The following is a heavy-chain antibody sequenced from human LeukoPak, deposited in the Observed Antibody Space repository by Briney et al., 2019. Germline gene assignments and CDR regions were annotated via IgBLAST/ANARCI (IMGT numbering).Heavy chain of an antibody. CDR2: INHSGRI. V-gene: IGHV4-34*01. J-gene: IGHJ5*02. CDR1: GGSFSDYY. CDR3: ARGVLGSTWYTPFDP. D-gene: IGHD6-13*01. Sequence: PSETLSLTCAVYGGSFSDYYWSWIRQPPGKGLEWIGEINHSGRIDYNPSLKSRVTISVDTSKTQFSLKLSSVTAADTAVYYCARGVLGSTWYTPFDPWGQGTLVTVSS.